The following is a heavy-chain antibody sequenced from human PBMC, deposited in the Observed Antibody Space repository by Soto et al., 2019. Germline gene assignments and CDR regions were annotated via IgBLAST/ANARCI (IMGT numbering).Heavy chain of an antibody. V-gene: IGHV3-66*01. CDR2: LHSSGAT. Sequence: EVQLVESGGDLVQPGGSLRLSCAASGFIVSTNYMSWVRQVPGKGLEWVSILHSSGATYYADYVKGRFTISRDNSRNTLYLQMNSLRAEDSAVYYCAGGALGYWGQGTLVTVSS. J-gene: IGHJ4*02. CDR1: GFIVSTNY. CDR3: AGGALGY.